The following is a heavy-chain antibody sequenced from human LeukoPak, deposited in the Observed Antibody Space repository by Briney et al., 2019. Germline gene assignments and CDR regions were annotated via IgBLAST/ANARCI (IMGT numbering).Heavy chain of an antibody. J-gene: IGHJ6*03. CDR1: GGSFSGYY. CDR3: ARDIIYYYYMDV. Sequence: SETLSLTCAVYGGSFSGYYWSWIRQPPGKGLEWIGEINHSGSTNYNPSLKSRVTISVDSSKNQFSLKLNSVTAADTAVYYCARDIIYYYYMDVWGKGTTVTISS. V-gene: IGHV4-34*01. D-gene: IGHD3-10*01. CDR2: INHSGST.